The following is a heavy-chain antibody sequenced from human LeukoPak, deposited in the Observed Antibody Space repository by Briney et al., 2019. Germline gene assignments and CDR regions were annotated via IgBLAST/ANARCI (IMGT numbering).Heavy chain of an antibody. CDR1: GGSFSGYH. CDR2: INHSEGT. CDR3: ARVNLLGHCTNAVCPGGGLPFDY. J-gene: IGHJ4*02. V-gene: IGHV4-34*01. D-gene: IGHD2-8*01. Sequence: SETLSLTCAVYGGSFSGYHWSWIRQPPGKGLEWIGEINHSEGTNYNPSLKSRITISVDTSKNQFSLKLSSVTAADTAVYYCARVNLLGHCTNAVCPGGGLPFDYWSQGTLVTVSS.